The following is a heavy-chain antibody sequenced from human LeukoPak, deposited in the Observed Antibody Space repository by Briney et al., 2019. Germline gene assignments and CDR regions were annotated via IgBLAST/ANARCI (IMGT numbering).Heavy chain of an antibody. CDR2: ISASGSSI. CDR1: GFTFNEYY. D-gene: IGHD3-16*01. V-gene: IGHV3-11*04. J-gene: IGHJ4*02. Sequence: GGSLRLSCAASGFTFNEYYMSWIRQAPGKGLEWISYISASGSSIQYADSVKGRFTISRDNAKNSLFLQMNSLRAEDTAVYYCARTSSALLDYWGQGTLVTVSS. CDR3: ARTSSALLDY.